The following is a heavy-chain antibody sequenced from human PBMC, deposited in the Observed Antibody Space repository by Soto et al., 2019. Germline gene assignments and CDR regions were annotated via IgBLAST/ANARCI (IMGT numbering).Heavy chain of an antibody. D-gene: IGHD6-13*01. CDR3: VRAFPEEAGSPFEY. CDR1: GFTFSSYG. J-gene: IGHJ4*02. Sequence: SLTLSCAASGFTFSSYGMHWVRQAPGKGLEWVAVISYDGNNKYYADSVKGRFTISRDNSKNTVYLEMSSLRAEDSAVYYCVRAFPEEAGSPFEYWGQGTLVTVSS. CDR2: ISYDGNNK. V-gene: IGHV3-30*03.